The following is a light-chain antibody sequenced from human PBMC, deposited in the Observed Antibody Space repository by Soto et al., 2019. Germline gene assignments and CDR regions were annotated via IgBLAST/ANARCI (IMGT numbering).Light chain of an antibody. CDR1: QSVSSSE. Sequence: EIVLTQSPGTLSLSPGERATLSCRASQSVSSSELAWYQQKPDQAPRLLVYSASSRATGIPDRFSGSGSGTDFTLTISRLEPEDFAVYYCQHYGSSCPLPFGRGTKVEIK. V-gene: IGKV3-20*01. CDR2: SAS. J-gene: IGKJ4*01. CDR3: QHYGSSCPLP.